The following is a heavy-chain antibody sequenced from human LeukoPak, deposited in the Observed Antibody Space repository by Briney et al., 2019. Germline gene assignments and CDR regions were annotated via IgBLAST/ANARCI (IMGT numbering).Heavy chain of an antibody. CDR2: IYPGDSDT. J-gene: IGHJ4*02. V-gene: IGHV5-51*01. Sequence: GESLKISRKGSGYSFTSYWIGWVRQMPGKGLEWMGIIYPGDSDTRYSPSFQGQVTISADKSISTAYLQWSSLKASDTAMYYCARFEGEAAAGYYFDYWGQGTLVTVSS. CDR3: ARFEGEAAAGYYFDY. D-gene: IGHD6-13*01. CDR1: GYSFTSYW.